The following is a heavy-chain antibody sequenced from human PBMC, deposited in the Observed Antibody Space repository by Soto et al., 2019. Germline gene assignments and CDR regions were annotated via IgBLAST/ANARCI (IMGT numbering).Heavy chain of an antibody. V-gene: IGHV1-18*04. D-gene: IGHD3-22*01. J-gene: IGHJ1*01. CDR1: GYTFTSYG. Sequence: VASVKVSCKASGYTFTSYGISWVRQAPGQGLEWMGWISAYNGNTNYAQKLQGRVTMTTDTSTSTAYMELRSLRSDDTAVYYCARDRYYKYYYDSSGPAEYFQHWGQGTLVTVSS. CDR3: ARDRYYKYYYDSSGPAEYFQH. CDR2: ISAYNGNT.